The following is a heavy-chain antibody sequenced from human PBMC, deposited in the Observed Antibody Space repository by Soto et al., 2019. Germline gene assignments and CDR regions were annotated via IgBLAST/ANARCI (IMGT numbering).Heavy chain of an antibody. CDR1: GFTFSSYS. V-gene: IGHV3-48*01. Sequence: HPGGSLRLSCAASGFTFSSYSMNWVRQAPGKGLEWVPYISSSSSTIYYADSVKGRFTISRDNAKNSLYLQMNSLRAEDTAVYYCARDRIVVVPAAAYYYMDVWGKGTTVTVSS. CDR3: ARDRIVVVPAAAYYYMDV. CDR2: ISSSSSTI. J-gene: IGHJ6*03. D-gene: IGHD2-2*01.